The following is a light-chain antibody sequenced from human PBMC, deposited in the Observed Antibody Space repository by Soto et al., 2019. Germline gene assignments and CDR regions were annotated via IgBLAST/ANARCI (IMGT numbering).Light chain of an antibody. CDR1: QSISNW. Sequence: DIQMTQSPFTLSASVGDRVTITFRASQSISNWLAWYQQRPGKAPNLLIYKASSLESGVPSRFSGSGSGTEFTLTIRSLQPDDSATYYCQQYKSYSITFGQGTRLEI. CDR2: KAS. J-gene: IGKJ5*01. V-gene: IGKV1-5*03. CDR3: QQYKSYSIT.